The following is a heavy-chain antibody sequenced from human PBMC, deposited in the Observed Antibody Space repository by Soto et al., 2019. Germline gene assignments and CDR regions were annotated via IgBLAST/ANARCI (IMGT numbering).Heavy chain of an antibody. D-gene: IGHD3-22*01. CDR1: GYSFTSYW. CDR3: ARPYDSSGYYFTY. V-gene: IGHV5-51*01. Sequence: PWESLKISCKGSGYSFTSYWIGWVRQMPGKGLEWMGIIYPGDSDTRYSPSFQGQVTISADKSISTAYLQWSSLKASDTAMYYCARPYDSSGYYFTYWGQGTLVTVSS. J-gene: IGHJ4*02. CDR2: IYPGDSDT.